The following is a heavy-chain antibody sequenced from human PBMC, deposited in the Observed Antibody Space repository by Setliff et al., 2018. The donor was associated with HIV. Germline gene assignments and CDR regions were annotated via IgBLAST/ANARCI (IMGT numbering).Heavy chain of an antibody. CDR1: GGSTSGYY. CDR3: TKGRLGQADY. Sequence: SETLSLTCTVSGGSTSGYYWNWIRQSPGKGLEWIGCVFYSGSANYSPSLKSRVTISADTSKNQFSLKLSSVTAADTAMYFCTKGRLGQADYWGQGTLVTVSS. V-gene: IGHV4-59*01. CDR2: VFYSGSA. J-gene: IGHJ4*02. D-gene: IGHD4-17*01.